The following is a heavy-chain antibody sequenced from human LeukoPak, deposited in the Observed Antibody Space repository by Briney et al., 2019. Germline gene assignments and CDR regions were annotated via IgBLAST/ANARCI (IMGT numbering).Heavy chain of an antibody. V-gene: IGHV3-30-3*01. Sequence: GGSLRLSCAASGFTFSSYSMQWVRQAPGKGLEWVAVISYDGSNKYYADSVKGRFTVSRDSSKNTLYLQINSLRAEDTAMFHCARDDYNFAFDYWGQGTLVTVSS. J-gene: IGHJ4*02. CDR2: ISYDGSNK. D-gene: IGHD4-11*01. CDR1: GFTFSSYS. CDR3: ARDDYNFAFDY.